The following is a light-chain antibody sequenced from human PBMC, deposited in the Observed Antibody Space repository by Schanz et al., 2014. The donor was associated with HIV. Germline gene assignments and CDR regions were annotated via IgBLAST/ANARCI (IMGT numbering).Light chain of an antibody. J-gene: IGLJ3*02. CDR1: STDVGSYNL. CDR3: LSYTGSSWV. CDR2: DVS. V-gene: IGLV2-23*02. Sequence: QSALTQPASVSGSPGQSITISCTGTSTDVGSYNLVSWYQQHPGKAPKLVIYDVSVRPSGVSNRFSGSKSANTASLTISGLQAEDESDYYCLSYTGSSWVFGGWTKLTVL.